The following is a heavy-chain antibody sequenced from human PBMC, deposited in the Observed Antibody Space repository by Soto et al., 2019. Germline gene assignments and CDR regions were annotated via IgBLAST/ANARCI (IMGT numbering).Heavy chain of an antibody. Sequence: SLRLSCAASGFTFNTYAMNWVRQVPGKGLEWVASISGGGGSTYYADSVKGRFTISRDTSKNTLYLQMNSLSAEDTAVYYCAKGFILVVNAIRPDDNFDVWGQGTTVTVS. V-gene: IGHV3-23*01. D-gene: IGHD2-8*02. J-gene: IGHJ3*01. CDR1: GFTFNTYA. CDR3: AKGFILVVNAIRPDDNFDV. CDR2: ISGGGGST.